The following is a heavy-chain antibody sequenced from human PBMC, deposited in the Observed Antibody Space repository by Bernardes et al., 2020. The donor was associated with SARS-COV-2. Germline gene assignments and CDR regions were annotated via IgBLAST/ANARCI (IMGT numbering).Heavy chain of an antibody. D-gene: IGHD1-26*01. CDR2: IWYDGSNK. Sequence: GGSLRLSCAASGFTFSSYGMHWVRQAPGKGLEWVAVIWYDGSNKYYADSVKGRFTISRDNSKNTLYLQMNSLRAEDTAVYYCARDRGGIVGATWGGFDYWGQGTLVTVSS. J-gene: IGHJ4*02. V-gene: IGHV3-33*01. CDR1: GFTFSSYG. CDR3: ARDRGGIVGATWGGFDY.